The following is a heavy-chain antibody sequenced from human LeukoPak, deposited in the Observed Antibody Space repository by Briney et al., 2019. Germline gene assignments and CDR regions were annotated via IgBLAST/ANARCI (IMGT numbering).Heavy chain of an antibody. V-gene: IGHV3-21*01. D-gene: IGHD2-2*01. CDR3: ARGRGYCSSTSCQNWFDP. CDR2: ISSSSSCM. J-gene: IGHJ5*02. Sequence: PGGSLRLSCAASGFTFSSYSMNWVRQAPGKGLEWVSSISSSSSCMYYSDSVKGRFTISRDNAKNSLYLQMNSLRAEDTAVYYCARGRGYCSSTSCQNWFDPWGQGALVTVSS. CDR1: GFTFSSYS.